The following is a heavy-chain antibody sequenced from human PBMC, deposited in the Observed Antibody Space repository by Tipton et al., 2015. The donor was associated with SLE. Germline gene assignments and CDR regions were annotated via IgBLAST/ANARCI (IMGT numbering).Heavy chain of an antibody. V-gene: IGHV4-30-4*01. CDR2: IYYSGNT. CDR3: ARFHFTYYYGSGHAFDI. CDR1: GGSISSGDYY. D-gene: IGHD3-10*01. Sequence: TLSLTCTVSGGSISSGDYYWSWIRQPPGKGLEWIGYIYYSGNTFYNPSLKSRFTISVDTSKNQFSLKLSSVTAADTAVYYCARFHFTYYYGSGHAFDIWGQGTMVTVSS. J-gene: IGHJ3*02.